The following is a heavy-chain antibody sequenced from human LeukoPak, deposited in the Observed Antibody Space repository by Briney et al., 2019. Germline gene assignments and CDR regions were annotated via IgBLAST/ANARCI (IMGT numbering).Heavy chain of an antibody. CDR3: ARDRLKYYYYYGMDV. D-gene: IGHD2-21*02. CDR2: ISSNGGST. Sequence: PGGSLRLSCAASGFTFSDYAMHWVRQAPGKGLEYVSVISSNGGSTYYADSVKGRFTISRDNAKNSLYLQMNSLRAEDTAVYYCARDRLKYYYYYGMDVWGQGTTVTVSS. J-gene: IGHJ6*02. CDR1: GFTFSDYA. V-gene: IGHV3-64*02.